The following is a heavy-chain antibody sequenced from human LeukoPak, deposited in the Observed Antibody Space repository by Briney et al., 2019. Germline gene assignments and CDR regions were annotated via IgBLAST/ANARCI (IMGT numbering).Heavy chain of an antibody. V-gene: IGHV3-30-3*01. D-gene: IGHD1-26*01. J-gene: IGHJ3*01. CDR2: ISYDGSNK. Sequence: PGRSLRLSCAASGFTFSSYAMHWVRQAPGKGLEWVAVISYDGSNKYYADSVKGRFTISRDNSKNTLYLQMNSLRAEDTAVYYCAKDWRWELPIYGFNVWGQGAMVTVSS. CDR3: AKDWRWELPIYGFNV. CDR1: GFTFSSYA.